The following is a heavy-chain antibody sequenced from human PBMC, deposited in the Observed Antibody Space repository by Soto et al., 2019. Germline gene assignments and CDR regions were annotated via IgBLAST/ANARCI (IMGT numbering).Heavy chain of an antibody. CDR3: ARHALDIVVVPAAPYWFDP. Sequence: SETLSLTCTVSGGSISSSSYYWGWIRQPPGKGLEWIGSIYYSGSTYYNPSLKSRVTISVDTSKNQFSLKLSPVTAADTTVYYCARHALDIVVVPAAPYWFDPWGQGTLVTVSS. CDR1: GGSISSSSYY. V-gene: IGHV4-39*01. D-gene: IGHD2-2*01. CDR2: IYYSGST. J-gene: IGHJ5*02.